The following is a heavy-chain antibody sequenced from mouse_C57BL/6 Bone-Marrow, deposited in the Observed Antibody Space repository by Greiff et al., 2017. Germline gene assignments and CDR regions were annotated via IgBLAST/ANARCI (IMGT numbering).Heavy chain of an antibody. CDR2: INPNNGGT. J-gene: IGHJ1*03. D-gene: IGHD2-3*01. CDR3: ARGNGYYNWYFDG. Sequence: EVQLQQSGPELVKPGASVKMSCKASGYTFTDYNMHWVKQSHGKSLEWIGYINPNNGGTSYNQKFKGKATLTVDKSSSTAYMELRSLTSEDSAVYYCARGNGYYNWYFDGWGTGTTVTVSS. CDR1: GYTFTDYN. V-gene: IGHV1-22*01.